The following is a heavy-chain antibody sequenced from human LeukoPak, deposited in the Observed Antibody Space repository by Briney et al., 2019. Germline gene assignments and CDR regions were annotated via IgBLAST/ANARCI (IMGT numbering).Heavy chain of an antibody. V-gene: IGHV3-23*01. CDR3: ACVSYITLVRGVYPY. D-gene: IGHD3-10*01. J-gene: IGHJ4*02. CDR2: ISGSGGST. CDR1: GFTFSSYA. Sequence: GGSLRLSCAASGFTFSSYAMTWVRQAPGKGLEWVSAISGSGGSTYNADSVKGRFTISRDNSKNRLYLQMSSLRAEDTAVYYCACVSYITLVRGVYPYWGQGTLVTVSS.